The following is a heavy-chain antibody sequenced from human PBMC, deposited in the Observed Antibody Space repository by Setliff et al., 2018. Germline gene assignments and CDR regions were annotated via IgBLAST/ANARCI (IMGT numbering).Heavy chain of an antibody. V-gene: IGHV4-38-2*01. CDR3: ATLLANYGSGMDV. D-gene: IGHD3-10*01. CDR2: ISHSGSA. J-gene: IGHJ6*02. Sequence: SETLSLTCAVSGYSISSGNYWGWIRQPPGKGLEWIGSISHSGSAYYNPSLKSRVTISLDMSKNQFSLKLSSVTAADTAVYYCATLLANYGSGMDVWGQGTTVTVS. CDR1: GYSISSGNY.